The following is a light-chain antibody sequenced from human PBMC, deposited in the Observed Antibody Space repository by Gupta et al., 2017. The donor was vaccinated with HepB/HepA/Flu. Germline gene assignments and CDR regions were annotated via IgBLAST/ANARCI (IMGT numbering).Light chain of an antibody. J-gene: IGKJ4*01. CDR2: GAS. CDR1: QYISSY. V-gene: IGKV1-8*01. Sequence: AIRMTQSPSSISASTGDRVTITCRASQYISSYLAWYQQKPGKAPNLLIYGASTLQSGVPSRFSGGGSGTDFTLTISHLQSEDFATYYCQHEDSYPITFGGGTKVEIK. CDR3: QHEDSYPIT.